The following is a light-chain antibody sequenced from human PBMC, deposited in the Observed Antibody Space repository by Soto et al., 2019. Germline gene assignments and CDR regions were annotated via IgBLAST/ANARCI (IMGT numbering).Light chain of an antibody. CDR2: EVS. V-gene: IGLV2-14*01. CDR1: NSDVGSFDY. Sequence: QSALTQPASVSGSLGQSITISCTGTNSDVGSFDYVSWYQQHPGKAPKLIIYEVSNRPSGVSNRFSGSKSGSTASLTISGLQTEDETHYYCSSYTSSSTLVVFGGGTKLTVL. CDR3: SSYTSSSTLVV. J-gene: IGLJ2*01.